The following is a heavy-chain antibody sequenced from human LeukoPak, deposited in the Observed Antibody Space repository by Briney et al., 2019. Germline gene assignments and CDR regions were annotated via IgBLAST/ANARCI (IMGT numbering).Heavy chain of an antibody. V-gene: IGHV3-23*01. D-gene: IGHD1-14*01. Sequence: GGSLRLSCAASGFTFSSYAMSWVRQVPGKGLEWVSVISGSGDNTYYADSVKGRFTISRNNSKNTLSLQMNSLRAEDTAVYYCASLMSRVIVTGDFDNWGQGTLVTVSS. CDR1: GFTFSSYA. CDR3: ASLMSRVIVTGDFDN. CDR2: ISGSGDNT. J-gene: IGHJ4*02.